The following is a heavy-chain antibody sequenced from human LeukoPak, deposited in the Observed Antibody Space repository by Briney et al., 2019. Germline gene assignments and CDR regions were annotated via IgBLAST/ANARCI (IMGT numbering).Heavy chain of an antibody. D-gene: IGHD4-23*01. CDR1: GFTFSHYA. Sequence: PGGSLRLSCAASGFTFSHYAMHWVRQAPGKGLEWVAVISYHGIDKYYADSVKGRFTISRDNSKNALYLQMNSLRYEDTAVYYCAKERKLLPFDCWGQGTLVTVSS. CDR3: AKERKLLPFDC. CDR2: ISYHGIDK. V-gene: IGHV3-30-3*01. J-gene: IGHJ4*02.